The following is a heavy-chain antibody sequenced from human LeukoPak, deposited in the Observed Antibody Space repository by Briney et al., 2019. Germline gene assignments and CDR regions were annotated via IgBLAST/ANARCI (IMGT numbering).Heavy chain of an antibody. CDR2: IYYSGNT. CDR3: AYGTRLFDY. CDR1: GGSISSRSYY. D-gene: IGHD1-7*01. Sequence: SETLSLTCTVSGGSISSRSYYWGWIRQPPGKGLEWIGSIYYSGNTYYNPSLKSRVTISVDTSKNQFSLKLSSVTAADTAVYYCAYGTRLFDYWGQGTLVTVSS. J-gene: IGHJ4*02. V-gene: IGHV4-39*01.